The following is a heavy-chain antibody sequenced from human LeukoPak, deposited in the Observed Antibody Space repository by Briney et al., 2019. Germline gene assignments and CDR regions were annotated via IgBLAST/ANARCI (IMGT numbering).Heavy chain of an antibody. CDR2: INPNSGRA. CDR3: AREAAAAGNFDY. CDR1: GYTLNAFY. J-gene: IGHJ4*02. V-gene: IGHV1-2*02. D-gene: IGHD6-13*01. Sequence: ASVKVSCKASGYTLNAFYMHWVRQAPGQGLEWIGWINPNSGRANYAQKFQGRVTMTRDTSISTAYMELSRLRSDDTAVYYCAREAAAAGNFDYWGQGTLVTVSS.